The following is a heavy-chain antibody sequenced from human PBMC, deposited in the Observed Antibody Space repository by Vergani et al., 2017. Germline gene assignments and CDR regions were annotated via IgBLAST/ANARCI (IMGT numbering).Heavy chain of an antibody. CDR3: ARVSSIAARPHYYYYMDV. V-gene: IGHV4-4*07. Sequence: QVQLQESGPGLVKPSETLSLTCTVSGGSISSYYWSWIRQPAGKGLGWIGRIYTSGSTNYNPALKSRVTMSVDTSKNQFSLKLSSVTAADTAVYYCARVSSIAARPHYYYYMDVWGKGTTVTVSS. D-gene: IGHD6-6*01. J-gene: IGHJ6*03. CDR2: IYTSGST. CDR1: GGSISSYY.